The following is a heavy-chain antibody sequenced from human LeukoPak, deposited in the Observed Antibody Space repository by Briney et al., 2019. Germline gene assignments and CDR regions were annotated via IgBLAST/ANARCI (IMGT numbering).Heavy chain of an antibody. CDR3: VKVPRSGCCAFDI. D-gene: IGHD6-19*01. CDR2: ISSDGIYQ. Sequence: PGGSLRLSCAASGFTFDKHAMHWVRQAPGKGLEWLAAISSDGIYQYYADSVKGRFAISRDNSRLTVSLQMNSLKPADTAVYYCVKVPRSGCCAFDIWGQGTMVTVSS. J-gene: IGHJ3*02. CDR1: GFTFDKHA. V-gene: IGHV3-30*09.